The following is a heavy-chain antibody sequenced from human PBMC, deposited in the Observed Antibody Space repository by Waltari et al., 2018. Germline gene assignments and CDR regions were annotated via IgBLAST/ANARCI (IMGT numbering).Heavy chain of an antibody. CDR2: INPNSGGT. CDR1: GSTFTGYY. J-gene: IGHJ4*02. Sequence: QVQLVQSGAEVKKPGASVKVSCKASGSTFTGYYMHWVRQAPGQGLWWMGWINPNSGGTNYAQKVQGRGTMTRDTAISKAYMELSRLRSDDTAVYYWARPPPSSYYDFWSGYHYWGQGTLVTVSS. CDR3: ARPPPSSYYDFWSGYHY. D-gene: IGHD3-3*01. V-gene: IGHV1-2*02.